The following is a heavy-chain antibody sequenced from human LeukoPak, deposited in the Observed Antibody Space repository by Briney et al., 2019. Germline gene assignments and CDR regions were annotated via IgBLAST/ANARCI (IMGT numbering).Heavy chain of an antibody. V-gene: IGHV4-59*01. Sequence: SETPSLTCAVSGGSIKNYYWSWIRQPPGKGLEWIGYISYSGSTNYNPSLKSRVSISVDTSKSQFALKLNSVTAADTAVYYCARGDGYNHYWGQGTLVTVSS. CDR3: ARGDGYNHY. D-gene: IGHD5-24*01. CDR1: GGSIKNYY. CDR2: ISYSGST. J-gene: IGHJ4*02.